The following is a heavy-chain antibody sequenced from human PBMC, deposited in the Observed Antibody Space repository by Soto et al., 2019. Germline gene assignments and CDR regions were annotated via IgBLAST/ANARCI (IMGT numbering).Heavy chain of an antibody. Sequence: SETLSLTCTVSGGSVNLDNFDWSWIRQPPGRGLEWIGYIYYTGSTNYNPSLKSRVTISIDTSRNQFSLKLSSVTAADTAVYCAREFSSSPEAFDSWGQGSLVTVSS. J-gene: IGHJ4*02. V-gene: IGHV4-61*01. CDR1: GGSVNLDNFD. CDR3: AREFSSSPEAFDS. CDR2: IYYTGST. D-gene: IGHD6-6*01.